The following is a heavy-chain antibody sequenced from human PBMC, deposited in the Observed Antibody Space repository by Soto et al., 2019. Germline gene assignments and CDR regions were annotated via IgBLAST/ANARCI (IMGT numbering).Heavy chain of an antibody. Sequence: EVQLLESGGGLVQPGGSLRLSCAASGFTFSNYAMTWVRQAPGKGLEWVSAISATGGSTHYADSVEGRFTISRDSSKNTLYLQMNSLRAEDTAVYYCAKRTVAYSSSSCDYWGQGTLVTVSS. CDR1: GFTFSNYA. CDR3: AKRTVAYSSSSCDY. CDR2: ISATGGST. V-gene: IGHV3-23*01. D-gene: IGHD6-6*01. J-gene: IGHJ4*02.